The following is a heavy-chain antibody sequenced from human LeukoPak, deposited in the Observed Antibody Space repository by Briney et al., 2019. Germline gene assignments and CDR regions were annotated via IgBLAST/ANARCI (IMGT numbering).Heavy chain of an antibody. J-gene: IGHJ4*02. CDR3: ARQASIAAAAPVI. CDR2: IYYSGST. CDR1: GVSISSSSYY. D-gene: IGHD6-13*01. Sequence: PSETLSLTGTVSGVSISSSSYYWCWIRQPPRKLLEWIGSIYYSGSTYYNPSLKSRVTVSVDTSKNQFSLKLSSVTAADTAVYYCARQASIAAAAPVIGGQGTLVTVSS. V-gene: IGHV4-39*01.